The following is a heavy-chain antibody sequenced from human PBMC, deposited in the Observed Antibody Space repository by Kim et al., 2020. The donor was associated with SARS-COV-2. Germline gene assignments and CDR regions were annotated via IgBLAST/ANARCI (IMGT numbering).Heavy chain of an antibody. D-gene: IGHD1-26*01. CDR2: ISYDGSNK. J-gene: IGHJ4*02. V-gene: IGHV3-30-3*01. CDR3: ARDPQWEPEWEFDY. CDR1: GFTFSSYA. Sequence: GGSLRLSCAASGFTFSSYAMHWVRQAPGKGLEWVAVISYDGSNKYYADSVKGRFTISRDNSKNTLYLQMNSLRAEDTAVYYCARDPQWEPEWEFDYWGQGTLVTVSS.